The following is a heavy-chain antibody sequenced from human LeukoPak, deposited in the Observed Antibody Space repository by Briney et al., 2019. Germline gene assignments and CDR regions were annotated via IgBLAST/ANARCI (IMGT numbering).Heavy chain of an antibody. Sequence: PGGSLRLSCAASGFTFSDYGMSWVRQAPGKGLEWVSSIRGGDSGTYCADSVKGRFTVSRDNSRNTLYLQMNSLRAEDTALYYCAKDQQYCGGGHCYSSDVWGQGTMVTVSS. CDR2: IRGGDSGT. J-gene: IGHJ6*02. V-gene: IGHV3-23*01. D-gene: IGHD2-15*01. CDR1: GFTFSDYG. CDR3: AKDQQYCGGGHCYSSDV.